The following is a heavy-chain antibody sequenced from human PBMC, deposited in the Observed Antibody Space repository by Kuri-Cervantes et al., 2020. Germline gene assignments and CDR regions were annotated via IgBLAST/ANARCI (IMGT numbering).Heavy chain of an antibody. V-gene: IGHV3-48*04. CDR2: ISSSGSTI. J-gene: IGHJ4*02. CDR1: GFTFSSYW. D-gene: IGHD6-19*01. CDR3: AKAHRSSGQLFDY. Sequence: GGSLRLSCAASGFTFSSYWMSWVRQAPGKGLEWVSYISSSGSTIYYADSVKGRFTISRDNAKNSLYLQMNSLRAEDTAVYYCAKAHRSSGQLFDYWGQGTLVTVSS.